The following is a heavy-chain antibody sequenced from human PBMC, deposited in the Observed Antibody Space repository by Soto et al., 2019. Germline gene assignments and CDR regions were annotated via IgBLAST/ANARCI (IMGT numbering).Heavy chain of an antibody. CDR3: ATLYTEIYTLSLHDALPISVQ. Sequence: GAAGMLSCEERVCRFASSGIRWVRQAPGQGLEWMGWISAYNGNTNYAQKLQGRVTMTTDTSTSTAYMELRSLRSDDTAVYYCATLYTEIYTLSLHDALPISVQ. D-gene: IGHD1-1*01. CDR1: VCRFASSG. V-gene: IGHV1-18*01. J-gene: IGHJ1*01. CDR2: ISAYNGNT.